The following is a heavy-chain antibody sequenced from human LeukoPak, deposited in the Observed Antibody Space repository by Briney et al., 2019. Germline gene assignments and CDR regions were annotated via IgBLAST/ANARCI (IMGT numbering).Heavy chain of an antibody. D-gene: IGHD3-10*01. CDR3: ARGVYMVRGVIISLFDY. CDR2: INAHNGNT. V-gene: IGHV1-18*01. CDR1: GYMFTNYG. Sequence: ASVKVSCKASGYMFTNYGISWVRQAPGQGLEWMGWINAHNGNTNYAQRLQGRVTMTTDTSTSTAYMELRSLRSDDTAVYYCARGVYMVRGVIISLFDYWGQGTLVTVSS. J-gene: IGHJ4*02.